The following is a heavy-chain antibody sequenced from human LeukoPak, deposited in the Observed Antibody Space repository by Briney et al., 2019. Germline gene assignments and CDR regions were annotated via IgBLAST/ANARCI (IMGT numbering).Heavy chain of an antibody. Sequence: GGSLRLSCAASGFTFSSYAMSWVRQAPGKGLEWVSAISGSGGSTYYADSVKGRFTISRDNSKNTLYLQMNSLRAEDTAVYYCAKVGYCRSTSCYTVAYFDYWGQGTLVTVSS. CDR2: ISGSGGST. CDR3: AKVGYCRSTSCYTVAYFDY. CDR1: GFTFSSYA. J-gene: IGHJ4*02. D-gene: IGHD2-2*02. V-gene: IGHV3-23*01.